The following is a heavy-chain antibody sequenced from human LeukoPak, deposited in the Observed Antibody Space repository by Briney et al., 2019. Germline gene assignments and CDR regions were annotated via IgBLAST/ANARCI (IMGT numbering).Heavy chain of an antibody. CDR1: GFTFSNAW. V-gene: IGHV3-15*01. Sequence: TGGSLRLSCAASGFTFSNAWVGWVRPAPGKGREWVGRVKSKTDDGTTNYAAPVKGRFTISRGASKNTLYLQMNSLTTEDTAVYYFTSDPPNLEIHSDFLTGYCHSGYWGQGTLVTVSS. CDR3: TSDPPNLEIHSDFLTGYCHSGY. J-gene: IGHJ4*02. D-gene: IGHD3-9*01. CDR2: VKSKTDDGTT.